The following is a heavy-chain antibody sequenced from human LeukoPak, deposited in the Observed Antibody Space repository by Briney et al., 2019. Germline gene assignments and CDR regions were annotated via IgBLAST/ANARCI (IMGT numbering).Heavy chain of an antibody. CDR3: ARDGHYGSGAMGYFDN. J-gene: IGHJ4*02. D-gene: IGHD3-10*01. CDR2: K. V-gene: IGHV3-30*04. CDR1: GFTLDKYA. Sequence: GGPLRLSCTAYGFTLDKYAMEWVRQAPGKGMGWVAVKYYGASVSVRVPSSRDNSKNKIYLQMNDVRPEDTAIYYCARDGHYGSGAMGYFDNWGQGTLVTVSS.